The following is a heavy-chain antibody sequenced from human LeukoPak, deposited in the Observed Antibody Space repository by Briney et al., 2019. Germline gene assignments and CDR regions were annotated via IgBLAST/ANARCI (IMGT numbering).Heavy chain of an antibody. V-gene: IGHV3-30-3*01. CDR3: ARDRYCTTTRCSDY. CDR1: GFTFSSYA. D-gene: IGHD2-2*01. J-gene: IGHJ4*02. Sequence: GGSLRLSCAASGFTFSSYAMHWVRQAPGKGLEWVAVISYDGSNKYYADSVKGRFTISRDNSKNTLYLEMNSLRAEDTAVYHCARDRYCTTTRCSDYWGQGTLVTVSS. CDR2: ISYDGSNK.